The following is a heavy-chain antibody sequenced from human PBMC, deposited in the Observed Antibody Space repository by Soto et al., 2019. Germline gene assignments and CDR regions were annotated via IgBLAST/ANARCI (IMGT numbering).Heavy chain of an antibody. J-gene: IGHJ6*02. D-gene: IGHD6-13*01. CDR3: ARGAYSSSWYYYYYYGMDV. CDR1: GYTFTSYD. V-gene: IGHV1-8*01. CDR2: MNPNSGNT. Sequence: ASVKVSCKASGYTFTSYDINWVRQATGQGLEWMGWMNPNSGNTGYAQKFQGRVTMTRNTSISTVYMELSSLRSEDTAVYYCARGAYSSSWYYYYYYGMDVWGQGTTVTVSS.